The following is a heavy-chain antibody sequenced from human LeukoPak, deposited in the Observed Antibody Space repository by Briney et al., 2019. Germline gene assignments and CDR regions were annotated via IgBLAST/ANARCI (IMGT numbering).Heavy chain of an antibody. Sequence: VASVKVSCKAFGYTFAGYWMHWVRQAPGQGPEWVGVISPSGGSTIYAQKFKGRVTLTRDMSTSTDYLELSSLRSEDTAVYYCARGGGSGSYYIGDYWGQGTLVTVSS. CDR2: ISPSGGST. D-gene: IGHD3-10*01. CDR1: GYTFAGYW. CDR3: ARGGGSGSYYIGDY. J-gene: IGHJ4*02. V-gene: IGHV1-46*01.